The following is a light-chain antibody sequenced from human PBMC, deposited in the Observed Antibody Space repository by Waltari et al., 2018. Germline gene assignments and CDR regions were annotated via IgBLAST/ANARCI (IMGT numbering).Light chain of an antibody. J-gene: IGLJ3*02. CDR1: RSNIGAGYD. V-gene: IGLV1-40*01. CDR2: DLV. CDR3: QSYDSSLSAV. Sequence: QSVLTQPPSVSGAPGHSVTISCTGSRSNIGAGYDVHGYQQLPGAAPKLLIYDLVNRPSRVPDRFYGSKSGTSASLAINGLQAEDEAIYYCQSYDSSLSAVFGGGTKVTVL.